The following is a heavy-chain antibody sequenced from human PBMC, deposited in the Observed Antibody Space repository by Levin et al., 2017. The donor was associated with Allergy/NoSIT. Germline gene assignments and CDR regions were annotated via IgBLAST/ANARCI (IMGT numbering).Heavy chain of an antibody. Sequence: SETLSLTCTVSGGSISSYYWSWIRQPPGKGLEWIGYIYYSGSTNYNPSLKSRVTISVDTSKNQFSLKLSSVTAADTAVYYCARGGAMGRGWFDPWGQGTLVTVSS. D-gene: IGHD3-10*01. CDR3: ARGGAMGRGWFDP. J-gene: IGHJ5*02. CDR1: GGSISSYY. V-gene: IGHV4-59*01. CDR2: IYYSGST.